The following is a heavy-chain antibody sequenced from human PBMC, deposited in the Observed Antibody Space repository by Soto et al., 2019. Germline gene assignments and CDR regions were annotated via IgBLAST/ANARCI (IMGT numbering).Heavy chain of an antibody. D-gene: IGHD3-10*01. CDR3: ASSYYGSGTPYYYGMDV. CDR1: GYTFTNYG. CDR2: ISAYNGNT. Sequence: QVQLVQSGAEVKKPGASVKVSCKASGYTFTNYGFTWVRQAPGQGLVWMGWISAYNGNTNYAQKLQGRVTMTTDTSTSTAYMELRSLRSDDTAVYYCASSYYGSGTPYYYGMDVWGQGTTVTVSS. V-gene: IGHV1-18*01. J-gene: IGHJ6*02.